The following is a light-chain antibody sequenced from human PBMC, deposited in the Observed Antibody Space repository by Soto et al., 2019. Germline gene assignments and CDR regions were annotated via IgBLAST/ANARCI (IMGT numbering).Light chain of an antibody. CDR1: ETVGVN. V-gene: IGKV3-15*01. CDR2: GAS. J-gene: IGKJ2*01. CDR3: RQSIDWPMYT. Sequence: VMTQSPATLSVSPGEGATLSCRASETVGVNLAWYQQKPGQAPRLLIYGASTRATDIPARFSGSRSGTEFTLTISSLQPEDFAVYYCRQSIDWPMYTFAQGTKLEMK.